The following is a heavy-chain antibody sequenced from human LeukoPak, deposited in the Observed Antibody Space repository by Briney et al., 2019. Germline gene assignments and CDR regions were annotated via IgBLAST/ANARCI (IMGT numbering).Heavy chain of an antibody. V-gene: IGHV4-4*02. CDR1: GGSISSSNW. D-gene: IGHD1-1*01. J-gene: IGHJ5*02. Sequence: SETLSLTCAVSGGSISSSNWWSWVRQPPGKGLEWIGEIYHSGSTNYNPSLKSRVTISVDKSKNQFSLKLSSVTAADTAVYYCAREPELERYNWFDPWGQGTLVTVSS. CDR3: AREPELERYNWFDP. CDR2: IYHSGST.